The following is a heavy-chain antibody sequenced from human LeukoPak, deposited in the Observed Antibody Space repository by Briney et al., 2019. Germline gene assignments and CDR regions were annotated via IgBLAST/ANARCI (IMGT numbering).Heavy chain of an antibody. CDR3: ARHDWLLKTTNWFDP. CDR1: GGSISSYY. J-gene: IGHJ5*02. V-gene: IGHV4-59*08. CDR2: IYYTGST. Sequence: SETLSLTCTVSGGSISSYYWSWIRQPSGKGLEWIGYIYYTGSTNYNPSLKSRVTISVDTSKNQFSLKLSSVTAADTAVYYCARHDWLLKTTNWFDPWGQGTLVTVSS. D-gene: IGHD2-15*01.